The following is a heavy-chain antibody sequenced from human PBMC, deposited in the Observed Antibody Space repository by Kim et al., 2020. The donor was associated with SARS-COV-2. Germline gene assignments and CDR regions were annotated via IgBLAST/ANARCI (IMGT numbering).Heavy chain of an antibody. Sequence: DKRYSALLQSRLTITKDTSKNQVVLTLINVDPVDTAIYYCARAFDFSLDYWGQGTLVTVSS. CDR2: DK. D-gene: IGHD4-4*01. CDR3: ARAFDFSLDY. V-gene: IGHV2-5*01. J-gene: IGHJ4*02.